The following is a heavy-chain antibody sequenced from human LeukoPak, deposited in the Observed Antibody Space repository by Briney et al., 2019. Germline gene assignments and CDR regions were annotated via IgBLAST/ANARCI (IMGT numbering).Heavy chain of an antibody. CDR1: GFTFSSYA. CDR3: ARDADGSSSVLSYYFDY. CDR2: ILYDGSNK. D-gene: IGHD6-6*01. V-gene: IGHV3-30*01. Sequence: GGSLRLSCAASGFTFSSYAMHWVRQAPGKGLEWVAVILYDGSNKYYADSVKGRFTISRDNSKNTLYLQMNSLRAEDTAVYYCARDADGSSSVLSYYFDYWGQGTLVTVSS. J-gene: IGHJ4*02.